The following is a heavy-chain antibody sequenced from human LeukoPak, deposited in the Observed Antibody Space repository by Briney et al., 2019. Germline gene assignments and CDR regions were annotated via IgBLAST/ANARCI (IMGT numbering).Heavy chain of an antibody. CDR2: INYSGST. D-gene: IGHD5-18*01. CDR1: GDSISSRSYY. CDR3: ARGGEIQVWLLSYYMDV. Sequence: SETLSLTCTVSGDSISSRSYYWGWIRQPPGKGLEWIGEINYSGSTNYNPSLKSRVTISVDTSKNQFSLKVSSVTAADTAVYYCARGGEIQVWLLSYYMDVWGKGTTVTVSS. V-gene: IGHV4-39*07. J-gene: IGHJ6*03.